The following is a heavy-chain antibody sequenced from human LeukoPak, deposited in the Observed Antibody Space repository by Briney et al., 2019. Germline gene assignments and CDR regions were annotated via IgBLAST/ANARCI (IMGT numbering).Heavy chain of an antibody. J-gene: IGHJ4*02. Sequence: PGGSLRLSCAASGFTFNNYGMSWIRQAPGKGLEWVSSISEGGGSTYYADPVRGRFTISRDNSRNTLFLQMNSLRAEDTAVYYCAKALRAMMGGFDYWGQGTLVTVSS. D-gene: IGHD3-22*01. CDR2: ISEGGGST. CDR1: GFTFNNYG. CDR3: AKALRAMMGGFDY. V-gene: IGHV3-23*01.